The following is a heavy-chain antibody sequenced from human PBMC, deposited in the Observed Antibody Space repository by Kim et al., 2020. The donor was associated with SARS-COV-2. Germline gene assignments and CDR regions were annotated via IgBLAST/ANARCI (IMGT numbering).Heavy chain of an antibody. CDR3: AKAVLIAAAAEFVDY. D-gene: IGHD6-13*01. J-gene: IGHJ4*02. Sequence: DSVKGRFTISRDNSKNTLYLQMNSLRAEDTAVYYCAKAVLIAAAAEFVDYWGQGTLVTVSS. V-gene: IGHV3-23*01.